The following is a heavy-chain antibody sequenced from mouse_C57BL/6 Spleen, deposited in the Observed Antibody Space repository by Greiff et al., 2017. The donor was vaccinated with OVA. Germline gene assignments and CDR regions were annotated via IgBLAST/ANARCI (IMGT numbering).Heavy chain of an antibody. CDR2: IDPSDSYT. V-gene: IGHV1-69*01. J-gene: IGHJ3*01. Sequence: QVQLKQPGAELVMPGASVKLSCKASGYTFTSSWMHWVKQRPGQGLEWIGEIDPSDSYTNYNQKFKGKSTLTVDKSSSTAYMQLSSLTSEDSAVYYCARDYYGNSFAYWGQGTLVTVSA. CDR1: GYTFTSSW. CDR3: ARDYYGNSFAY. D-gene: IGHD2-1*01.